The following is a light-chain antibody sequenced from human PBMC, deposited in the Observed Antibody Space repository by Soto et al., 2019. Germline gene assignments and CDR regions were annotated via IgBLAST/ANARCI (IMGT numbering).Light chain of an antibody. V-gene: IGKV3-20*01. CDR3: QQYGGSPPYT. CDR2: GVS. Sequence: EIVLTQSPGTLSLSPGERATLSCGASRSISSTYLAWYQQKPGQAPRLLIYGVSSRATGIPDRFSGSGSGTAFTLTISRLESEDFAVYYCQQYGGSPPYTFGQGTKLEIK. CDR1: RSISSTY. J-gene: IGKJ2*01.